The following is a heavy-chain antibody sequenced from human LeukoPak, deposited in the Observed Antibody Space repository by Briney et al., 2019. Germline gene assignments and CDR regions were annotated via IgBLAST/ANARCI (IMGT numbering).Heavy chain of an antibody. Sequence: SAKVSCKASGGTFSSYAISWVRQAPGQGLEWMGRIIPIFGTANYAQKFQGRVTITTDESTSTAYMELSSLRSEDTAVYYCARIPIAVAGRWYYFDYWGQGTLVTVSS. V-gene: IGHV1-69*05. CDR2: IIPIFGTA. CDR1: GGTFSSYA. J-gene: IGHJ4*02. D-gene: IGHD6-19*01. CDR3: ARIPIAVAGRWYYFDY.